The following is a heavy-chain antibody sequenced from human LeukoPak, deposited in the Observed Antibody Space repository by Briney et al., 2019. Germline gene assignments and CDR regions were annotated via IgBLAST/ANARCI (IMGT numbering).Heavy chain of an antibody. D-gene: IGHD6-19*01. CDR1: GFTFSTYS. Sequence: GRSLRLSCAASGFTFSTYSIHWVRQAPGKGLEWVAVISYDGTDKYYADSVKGRFTFSRDNSKNVLYLQMNSLRTEDTAVYYCAKDGSGWHGMDTWGQGTTVTVSS. CDR2: ISYDGTDK. J-gene: IGHJ6*02. CDR3: AKDGSGWHGMDT. V-gene: IGHV3-30*18.